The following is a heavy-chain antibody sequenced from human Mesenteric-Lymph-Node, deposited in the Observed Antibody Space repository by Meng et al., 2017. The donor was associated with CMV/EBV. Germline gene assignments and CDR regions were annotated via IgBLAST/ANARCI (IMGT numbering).Heavy chain of an antibody. CDR2: ISAYNGNT. J-gene: IGHJ6*02. CDR1: GYTFTSYG. Sequence: ASVKVSCKASGYTFTSYGISWVRQAPGQGLEWMGWISAYNGNTNYAQKLQGRVTMTTDTSTSTAYMELRSLRSDDTAVYYCARDPADYDILTGYLDYYYGMDVWGQGTTVTVSS. V-gene: IGHV1-18*01. D-gene: IGHD3-9*01. CDR3: ARDPADYDILTGYLDYYYGMDV.